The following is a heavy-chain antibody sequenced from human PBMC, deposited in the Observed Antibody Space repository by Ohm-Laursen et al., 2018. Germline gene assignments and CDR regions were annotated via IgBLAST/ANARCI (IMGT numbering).Heavy chain of an antibody. J-gene: IGHJ4*02. CDR3: AIDISEAGKGELDY. CDR2: IKSRTSGGTT. D-gene: IGHD6-13*01. CDR1: GFTFTAYP. Sequence: SLRLSCAASGFTFTAYPMTWVRQSPGKGLEWVGRIKSRTSGGTTDYAAPVKGRFTISRDDSQSTVYLQMNSLTTEDTAMYYCAIDISEAGKGELDYWGQGILVTVSS. V-gene: IGHV3-15*01.